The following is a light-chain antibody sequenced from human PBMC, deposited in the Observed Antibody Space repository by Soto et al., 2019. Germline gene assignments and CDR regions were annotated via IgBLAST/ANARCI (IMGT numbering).Light chain of an antibody. V-gene: IGLV1-51*02. CDR3: VTWQSSLSADV. Sequence: QSVLTQPPSVSAAPGQKVTISCSGSSSDIGNNYVSWYQHLPGTAPKLLIFETNRRPSGIPDRFSGSKSGTSATLGITGLQSGDEADYYCVTWQSSLSADVFETGTKVPVL. CDR1: SSDIGNNY. J-gene: IGLJ1*01. CDR2: ETN.